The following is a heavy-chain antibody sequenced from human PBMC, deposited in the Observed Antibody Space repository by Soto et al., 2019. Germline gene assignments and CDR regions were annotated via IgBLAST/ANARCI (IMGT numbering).Heavy chain of an antibody. V-gene: IGHV3-23*01. Sequence: PGGSLRLSCAASGFTFSSYAMSWVRQAPGKGLEWVSAISGSGGSTYYADSVKGRFTISRDNSKNTLYLQMNSLRAEDTAVYYCAKDSGYMEWLPLYYFDYWGQGTLVTVSS. CDR3: AKDSGYMEWLPLYYFDY. D-gene: IGHD3-3*01. J-gene: IGHJ4*02. CDR2: ISGSGGST. CDR1: GFTFSSYA.